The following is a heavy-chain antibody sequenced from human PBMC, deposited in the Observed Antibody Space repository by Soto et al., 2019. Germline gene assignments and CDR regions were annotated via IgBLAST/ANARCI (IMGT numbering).Heavy chain of an antibody. CDR2: ITPLFGTA. CDR1: GGTFANYA. V-gene: IGHV1-69*01. CDR3: ARDGIGIAVAGTYNGMDV. J-gene: IGHJ6*02. Sequence: VQLVQSGAEVTKPGSSVKVSCKASGGTFANYAISWVRQAPGQGLEWMGGITPLFGTANYAQKFQGSVTITADESTGTAYVELTGLRSGDTAGYYCARDGIGIAVAGTYNGMDVWGQGTTVTVSS. D-gene: IGHD6-19*01.